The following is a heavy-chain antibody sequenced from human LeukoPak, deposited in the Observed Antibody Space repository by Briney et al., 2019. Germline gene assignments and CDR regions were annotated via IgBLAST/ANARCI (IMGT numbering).Heavy chain of an antibody. V-gene: IGHV3-30*02. CDR1: GFNLNSYA. J-gene: IGHJ4*02. D-gene: IGHD6-6*01. Sequence: GGSLRLSCAVSGFNLNSYAMHWVRQAPGKGLEWVAVIRHDEANSFYADSVQGRITISRDTSKKLLYLQMNSLRVEDTAVYYCAKEYTPSSPLGELDSWGQGTLVTVSS. CDR3: AKEYTPSSPLGELDS. CDR2: IRHDEANS.